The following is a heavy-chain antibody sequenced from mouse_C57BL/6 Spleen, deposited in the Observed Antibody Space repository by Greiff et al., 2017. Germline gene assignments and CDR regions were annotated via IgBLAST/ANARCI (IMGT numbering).Heavy chain of an antibody. CDR1: GYTFTDYY. D-gene: IGHD2-3*01. CDR2: INPYNGGT. J-gene: IGHJ4*01. Sequence: EVQVVESGPVLVKPGASVKMSCKASGYTFTDYYMNWVKQSHGKSLEWIGVINPYNGGTSYNQKFQGKATLTVDKSSSTAYMELNSLTSEDSAVYYCAREDGYYVDAMDYWGQGTSVTVSS. V-gene: IGHV1-19*01. CDR3: AREDGYYVDAMDY.